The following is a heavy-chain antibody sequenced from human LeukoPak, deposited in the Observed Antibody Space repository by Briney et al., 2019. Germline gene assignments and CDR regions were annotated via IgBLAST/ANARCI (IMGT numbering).Heavy chain of an antibody. Sequence: AGGSLRLSFAASGFTCSTYAMSWVRQIPGKGLEWVSGISGSDDGTYYADSVKGRFTISRDNSRNTLHLQMNTLRAEDTAVYFCAKSPVSSCRGSFCYPFDYWGQGNLVTVSS. D-gene: IGHD2-15*01. V-gene: IGHV3-23*01. CDR3: AKSPVSSCRGSFCYPFDY. CDR1: GFTCSTYA. J-gene: IGHJ4*02. CDR2: ISGSDDGT.